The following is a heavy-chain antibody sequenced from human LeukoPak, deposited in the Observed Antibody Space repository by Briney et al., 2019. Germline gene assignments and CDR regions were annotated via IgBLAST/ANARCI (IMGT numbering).Heavy chain of an antibody. Sequence: GASVKVSFKSSGYTLTCYGVTWVRQAHAPGMEGMGWIIVYNGNTNYAQKSQGRVTMHADTSTTTAYMELRSLRSDDTAMYYCARAGWCSGGSCYPGAFDFWGQGTMVTVSS. CDR2: IIVYNGNT. CDR3: ARAGWCSGGSCYPGAFDF. J-gene: IGHJ3*01. V-gene: IGHV1-18*01. D-gene: IGHD2-15*01. CDR1: GYTLTCYG.